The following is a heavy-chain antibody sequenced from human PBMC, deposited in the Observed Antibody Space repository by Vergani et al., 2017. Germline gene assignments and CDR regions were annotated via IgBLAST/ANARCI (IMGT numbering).Heavy chain of an antibody. CDR2: VNFVTGAA. CDR1: GYTFSNYY. Sequence: QVQVVQSGAEVKKSGASVKVSCKTSGYTFSNYYIHWVRQAPGQGFQWMGVVNFVTGAATSPQKFEGRITMTRDTSTATFYMDLSSLKYEDTAIYYCARSIGYCTSGSCRPYYFDLWGQGTLVTVSS. D-gene: IGHD2-15*01. V-gene: IGHV1-46*01. CDR3: ARSIGYCTSGSCRPYYFDL. J-gene: IGHJ4*02.